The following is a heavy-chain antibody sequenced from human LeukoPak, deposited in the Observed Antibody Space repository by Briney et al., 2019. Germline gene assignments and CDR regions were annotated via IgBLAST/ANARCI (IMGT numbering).Heavy chain of an antibody. Sequence: SETLSLTCTVSGYSISNGYYWGWIRQPPGTGLEWIGSIYPSGSTFYNPSLKSRVTISVDTSKNQFSLKLSSVTAADTAVYYCARAVGSGSFQTYYYYMDVWGKGTTVTISS. CDR3: ARAVGSGSFQTYYYYMDV. J-gene: IGHJ6*03. CDR1: GYSISNGYY. CDR2: IYPSGST. V-gene: IGHV4-38-2*02. D-gene: IGHD3-10*01.